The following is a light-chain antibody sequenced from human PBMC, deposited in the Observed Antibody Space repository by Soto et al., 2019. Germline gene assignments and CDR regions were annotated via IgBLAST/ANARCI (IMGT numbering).Light chain of an antibody. CDR1: QSFTSNY. V-gene: IGKV3-20*01. J-gene: IGKJ1*01. Sequence: EIVLTQSPGTLSLSPGERATLSCGASQSFTSNYLAWYQQKPGQAPRLLIYGASSRATGIPDRFSGSGSGTDFTLTISRLEPEDFAVYYCQQYGSSSWTFGQGTKVDIK. CDR3: QQYGSSSWT. CDR2: GAS.